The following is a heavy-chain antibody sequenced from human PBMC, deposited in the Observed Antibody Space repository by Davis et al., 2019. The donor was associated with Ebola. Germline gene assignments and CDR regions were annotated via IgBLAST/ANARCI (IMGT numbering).Heavy chain of an antibody. CDR3: ARGYCSGGSCYSRWFDP. V-gene: IGHV1-46*01. J-gene: IGHJ5*02. D-gene: IGHD2-15*01. CDR2: INPSGGST. Sequence: ASVNVSCKASGYTFTSYAMNWVRQAPGQGLEWMGIINPSGGSTSYAQKFQGRVTMTRDTSTSTVYMELSSLRSEDTAVYYCARGYCSGGSCYSRWFDPWGQGTLVTVSS. CDR1: GYTFTSYA.